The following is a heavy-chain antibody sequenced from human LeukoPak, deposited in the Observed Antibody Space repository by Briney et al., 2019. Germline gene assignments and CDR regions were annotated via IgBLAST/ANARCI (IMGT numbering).Heavy chain of an antibody. J-gene: IGHJ6*03. CDR3: AKNVKQLVLGYYYYYMDV. CDR1: GFTFSSYA. D-gene: IGHD6-6*01. V-gene: IGHV3-23*01. Sequence: LTGGSLRLSCAASGFTFSSYAMSWVRQAPGKGLEWVSAISGSGGSTYYADSVKGRFTISRDNSKNTLYLQMNSLRAEDTAVYYCAKNVKQLVLGYYYYYMDVWGKGTTVTVSS. CDR2: ISGSGGST.